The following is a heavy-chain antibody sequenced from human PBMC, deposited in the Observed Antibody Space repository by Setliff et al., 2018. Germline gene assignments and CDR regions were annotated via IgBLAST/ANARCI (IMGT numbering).Heavy chain of an antibody. CDR2: IYSIADGGKT. Sequence: PGGSLRLSCAASGFTFSKDWMSWVRQAPGKGLEWVGRIYSIADGGKTDYAAPVKGRFTISRDDSKATLYLYMDSLKTEDTAVYYCTTDRAGCYGTTCFNAFEIWGHGTMVTVSS. V-gene: IGHV3-15*01. J-gene: IGHJ3*02. CDR3: TTDRAGCYGTTCFNAFEI. D-gene: IGHD2-2*01. CDR1: GFTFSKDW.